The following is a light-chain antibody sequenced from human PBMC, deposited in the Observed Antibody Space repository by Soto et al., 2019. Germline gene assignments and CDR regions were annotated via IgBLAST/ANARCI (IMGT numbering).Light chain of an antibody. CDR1: QSVSSNY. V-gene: IGKV3-20*01. J-gene: IGKJ1*01. CDR3: QQHGSSPST. Sequence: EIVLTQSPGTLSLSPGERATLSCRASQSVSSNYLSWYRQTPGQAPRLLIYGASNRATGIPDRFSGSGSATDFILLIISLEPQDFSLYYYQQHGSSPSTFGQGTKVEIK. CDR2: GAS.